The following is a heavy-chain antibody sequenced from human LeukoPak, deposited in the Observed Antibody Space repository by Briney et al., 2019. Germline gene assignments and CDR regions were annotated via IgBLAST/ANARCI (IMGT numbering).Heavy chain of an antibody. CDR1: GDSVTSTRAA. J-gene: IGHJ5*01. Sequence: SQTLSLTCAISGDSVTSTRAAWNWIRQSPSIDLEWLGSTYYRTRCYSDYSVSVKGRINIKADTSTNHFCLQLTSVTPDDTAVYFCAGVNWGWFDSWGQGTLVTVS. CDR3: AGVNWGWFDS. V-gene: IGHV6-1*01. CDR2: TYYRTRCYS. D-gene: IGHD3-16*01.